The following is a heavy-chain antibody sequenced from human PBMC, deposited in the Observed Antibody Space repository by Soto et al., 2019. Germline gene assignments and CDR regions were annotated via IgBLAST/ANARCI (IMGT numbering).Heavy chain of an antibody. Sequence: GGSLRLSCAASGFTFRSYAMSWVRQAPGKGLEWVSAISGSGGSTYYADSVKGRFTISRDNSKNTLYLQMNSLRAEDTAVYYCAKDPEYCSSTSCYAVHYYGMDVWGQGTTATVSS. CDR3: AKDPEYCSSTSCYAVHYYGMDV. V-gene: IGHV3-23*01. CDR1: GFTFRSYA. CDR2: ISGSGGST. J-gene: IGHJ6*02. D-gene: IGHD2-2*01.